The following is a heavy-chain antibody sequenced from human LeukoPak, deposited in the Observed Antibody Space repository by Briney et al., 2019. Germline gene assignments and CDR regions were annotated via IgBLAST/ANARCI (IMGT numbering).Heavy chain of an antibody. CDR2: ISTSSSYI. Sequence: GGSLRLSCVASGFTFSSHSMNWVRQAPGKGLEWVSSISTSSSYIYYADSVKGRFTISRDNAKNSLYLEMNSLRAEDAAVYYCAKAPVTTCSGAYCYPFDYWGQGTLVTVSS. V-gene: IGHV3-21*04. CDR3: AKAPVTTCSGAYCYPFDY. CDR1: GFTFSSHS. D-gene: IGHD2-15*01. J-gene: IGHJ4*02.